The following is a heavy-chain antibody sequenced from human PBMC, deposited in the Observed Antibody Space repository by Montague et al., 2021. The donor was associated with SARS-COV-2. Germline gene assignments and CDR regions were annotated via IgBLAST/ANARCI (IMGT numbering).Heavy chain of an antibody. V-gene: IGHV3-21*01. D-gene: IGHD3-22*01. CDR2: ISSSSSYI. CDR3: ARDGDYYDSSGILDY. CDR1: GFTFSSYS. J-gene: IGHJ4*02. Sequence: SLRLSCAASGFTFSSYSMNWVRQAPGKGLEWVSSISSSSSYIYYADSVKGRFTISRDNAKNSLHLQMNSLRAEDTAVYYCARDGDYYDSSGILDYWGQGTLVTVSS.